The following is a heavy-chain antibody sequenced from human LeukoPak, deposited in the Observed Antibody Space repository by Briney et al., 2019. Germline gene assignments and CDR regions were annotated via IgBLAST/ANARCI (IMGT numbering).Heavy chain of an antibody. CDR1: GGSISSSSYY. J-gene: IGHJ4*02. CDR2: IYYSGST. V-gene: IGHV4-39*01. D-gene: IGHD3-3*01. Sequence: SSETLSLTCTVSGGSISSSSYYWGWIRQPPGKGLEWIGSIYYSGSTYYNPSLKSRVTISVDTSKNQFSLKLSSVTAADTAVYYCARVRNYDFWSGPTPKYYFDYWGQGTLVTVSS. CDR3: ARVRNYDFWSGPTPKYYFDY.